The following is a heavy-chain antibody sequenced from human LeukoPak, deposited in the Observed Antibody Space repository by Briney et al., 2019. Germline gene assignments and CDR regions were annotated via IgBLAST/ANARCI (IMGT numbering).Heavy chain of an antibody. CDR1: GFTFSSYS. J-gene: IGHJ4*02. Sequence: GGSLRLSCAASGFTFSSYSMNWVRQAPGKGREWISYILSSSTGMSYADSVKGRFTISRDNAKNSLYLQMSSLRDDDTAVYYCARDLHFAFDYWGRGTLVTVSS. V-gene: IGHV3-48*02. CDR2: ILSSSTGM. CDR3: ARDLHFAFDY.